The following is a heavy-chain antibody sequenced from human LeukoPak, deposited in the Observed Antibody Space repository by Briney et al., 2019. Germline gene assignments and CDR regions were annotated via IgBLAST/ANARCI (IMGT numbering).Heavy chain of an antibody. CDR2: INPNSGGT. Sequence: ASVKVSCKASGYTFTGYYMHWVRQAPGQGLEWMGWINPNSGGTNYAQKFQGRVTITRDTSISTAYMELSRLRSEDTAVYYCARGIYYGDYVYYFDYWGQGTLVTVSS. D-gene: IGHD4-17*01. J-gene: IGHJ4*02. V-gene: IGHV1-2*02. CDR1: GYTFTGYY. CDR3: ARGIYYGDYVYYFDY.